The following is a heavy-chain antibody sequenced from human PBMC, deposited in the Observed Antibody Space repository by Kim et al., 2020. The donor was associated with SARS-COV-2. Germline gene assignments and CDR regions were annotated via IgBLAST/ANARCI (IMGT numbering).Heavy chain of an antibody. CDR1: GYTFTGYY. CDR2: INPNSGGT. Sequence: ASVKVSCKASGYTFTGYYMHWVRQAPGQGLEWMGWINPNSGGTNYAQKFQGRVTMTRDTSISTAYMELSRLRSDDTAVYYCARARLPTVTQVPGGPSYWFDPWGQGTLVTVSS. D-gene: IGHD4-17*01. J-gene: IGHJ5*02. V-gene: IGHV1-2*02. CDR3: ARARLPTVTQVPGGPSYWFDP.